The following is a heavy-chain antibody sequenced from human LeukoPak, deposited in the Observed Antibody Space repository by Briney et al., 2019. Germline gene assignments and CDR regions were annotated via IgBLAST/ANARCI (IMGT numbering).Heavy chain of an antibody. D-gene: IGHD5-12*01. V-gene: IGHV4-59*01. CDR2: IYYSGST. CDR3: ARWSGYDSGHYFDY. CDR1: GGSISSYY. J-gene: IGHJ4*02. Sequence: SETLPLTCTVSGGSISSYYWSWIRQPPGKGLEWIGYIYYSGSTNYNPSLKSRVTISVDTSKNQFSLKLSSVTAADTAVYYCARWSGYDSGHYFDYWGQGTLVTVSS.